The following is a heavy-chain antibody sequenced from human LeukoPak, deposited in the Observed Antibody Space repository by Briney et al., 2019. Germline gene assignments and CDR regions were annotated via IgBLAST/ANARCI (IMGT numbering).Heavy chain of an antibody. CDR2: ISGSGGST. CDR3: ARGNVGADFDY. Sequence: PGGSLRLSCAASGFTFSHYYMSWVRQAPGKGLEWVSAISGSGGSTYYADSVKGRFTISRDNSKNTLYLQMNSLRAEDTAVYYCARGNVGADFDYWGQGTLVTVSS. CDR1: GFTFSHYY. D-gene: IGHD3-16*01. J-gene: IGHJ4*02. V-gene: IGHV3-23*01.